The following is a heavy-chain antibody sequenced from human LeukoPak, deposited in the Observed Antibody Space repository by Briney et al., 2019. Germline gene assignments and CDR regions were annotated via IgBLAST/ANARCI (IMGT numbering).Heavy chain of an antibody. D-gene: IGHD3-9*01. V-gene: IGHV4-59*01. Sequence: SETLSLTCTVSGDSISTYYWSWIRQPPGKGLEWIGYIYYTGSTNYNPSLKSRVTISVDTSKNQFSLKLSSVTAADTAVYYCARDNYDILSHYYYYYMDVWGKGTTVTISS. CDR2: IYYTGST. J-gene: IGHJ6*03. CDR1: GDSISTYY. CDR3: ARDNYDILSHYYYYYMDV.